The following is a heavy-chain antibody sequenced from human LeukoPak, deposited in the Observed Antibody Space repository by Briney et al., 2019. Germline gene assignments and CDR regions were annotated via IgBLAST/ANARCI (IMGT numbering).Heavy chain of an antibody. CDR3: ARGKLRYFGWLLSGDYAFDI. CDR2: IGTAGDT. V-gene: IGHV3-13*01. CDR1: GFTFSSYD. D-gene: IGHD3-9*01. J-gene: IGHJ3*02. Sequence: PGGSLRLSCAASGFTFSSYDMHWVRQATGKGLEWVSAIGTAGDTYYPGSVKGRFTISRENAKNSLYLQMNSLRAGDTAVYYCARGKLRYFGWLLSGDYAFDIWGQGTMVTVSS.